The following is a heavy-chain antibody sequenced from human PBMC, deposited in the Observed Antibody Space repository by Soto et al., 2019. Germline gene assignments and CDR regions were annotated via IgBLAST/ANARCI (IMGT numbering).Heavy chain of an antibody. Sequence: GGSLRLSCAASGFTFSSYSMNWVRQAPGKGLEWVSSISSSSSYIYYADSVKGRFTISRDNAKNSLYLQMNSLRAEDTAVYYCASELPAAPFDYWGQGTLVTVSS. J-gene: IGHJ4*02. CDR1: GFTFSSYS. D-gene: IGHD2-2*01. CDR3: ASELPAAPFDY. V-gene: IGHV3-21*01. CDR2: ISSSSSYI.